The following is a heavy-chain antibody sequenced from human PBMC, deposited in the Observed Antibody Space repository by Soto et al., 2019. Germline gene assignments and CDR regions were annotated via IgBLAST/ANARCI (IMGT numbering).Heavy chain of an antibody. CDR2: INSDESSI. J-gene: IGHJ6*02. CDR1: GFTFSSYW. V-gene: IGHV3-74*01. D-gene: IGHD5-18*01. Sequence: VGSLRLSCAASGFTFSSYWMHWVRQAPGKGLVWVSRINSDESSISYADSVKGRFTISRDNAKNTLYLQMNSLRAEDAAVYYCARGGGIQLSYYYYGMDVWGQGTTVTVSS. CDR3: ARGGGIQLSYYYYGMDV.